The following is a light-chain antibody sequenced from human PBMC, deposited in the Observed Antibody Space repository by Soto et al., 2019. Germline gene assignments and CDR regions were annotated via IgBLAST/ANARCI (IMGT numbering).Light chain of an antibody. CDR1: QSLLHSNGHNY. V-gene: IGKV2-28*01. CDR2: LGS. Sequence: DIVMTQSPLSLPVTPGEPASISCRSSQSLLHSNGHNYLDWYVQKPGQPPQLLIYLGSHRASGVPDRFSGSGSGTDFTLRINTMEAEDVGVYYCMQALRTPTFGGGTKVEIK. J-gene: IGKJ4*01. CDR3: MQALRTPT.